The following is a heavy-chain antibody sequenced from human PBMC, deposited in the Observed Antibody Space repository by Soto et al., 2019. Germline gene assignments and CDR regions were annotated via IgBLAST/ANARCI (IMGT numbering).Heavy chain of an antibody. CDR2: ISYDGSNK. J-gene: IGHJ5*02. CDR1: GFTFSSYA. D-gene: IGHD2-8*01. Sequence: PGGSLRLSCAASGFTFSSYAMHWVRQAPGKGLEWVAVISYDGSNKYYADSVKGRFTISRDNSKNTLYLQMNSLRAEDTAVYYCVRDCAYSNNGVYYYWLDPWGQGTMVTTYS. CDR3: VRDCAYSNNGVYYYWLDP. V-gene: IGHV3-30-3*01.